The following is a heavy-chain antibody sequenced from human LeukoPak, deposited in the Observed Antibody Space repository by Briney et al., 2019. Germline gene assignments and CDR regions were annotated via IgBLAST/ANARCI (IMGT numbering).Heavy chain of an antibody. Sequence: ASVKVSCKASGYTFIGYYMHWVRQAPGQGLEWMGWINPNSGGTNYAQKFQGRVTMTRDTSTSTAYMELSRLTSDDTAVYYCARGVAGPYYYYYIDVWGRGTTVTVSS. D-gene: IGHD6-19*01. J-gene: IGHJ6*03. CDR1: GYTFIGYY. V-gene: IGHV1-2*02. CDR3: ARGVAGPYYYYYIDV. CDR2: INPNSGGT.